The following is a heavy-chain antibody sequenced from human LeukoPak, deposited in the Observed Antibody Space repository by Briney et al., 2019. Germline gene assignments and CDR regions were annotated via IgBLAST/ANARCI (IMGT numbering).Heavy chain of an antibody. CDR2: IIPILGIA. CDR1: GGTFSSYA. CDR3: ARAAYGSGSHDAFDI. J-gene: IGHJ3*02. D-gene: IGHD3-10*01. Sequence: GASVKVSCKASGGTFSSYAISWVRQAPGQGLEWMGRIIPILGIANYAQKFQGRVTITADKSTSTAYMELGSLRSEDTAVYYCARAAYGSGSHDAFDIWGLGTMVTVSS. V-gene: IGHV1-69*04.